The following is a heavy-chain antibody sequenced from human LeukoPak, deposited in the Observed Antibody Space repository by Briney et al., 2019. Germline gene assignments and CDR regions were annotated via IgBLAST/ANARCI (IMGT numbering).Heavy chain of an antibody. V-gene: IGHV3-21*01. J-gene: IGHJ4*02. CDR2: ISSSSSYI. CDR1: GFTFSSYS. D-gene: IGHD2-2*01. Sequence: GGSLRLSCAASGFTFSSYSMNWVRQAPGKGLEWVSSISSSSSYIYYADSVKGRFTISRDNAKNSLYLQMNSLRAVDTAVYYCARDPDLKYCSSTSCYDDYWGQGTLVTVSS. CDR3: ARDPDLKYCSSTSCYDDY.